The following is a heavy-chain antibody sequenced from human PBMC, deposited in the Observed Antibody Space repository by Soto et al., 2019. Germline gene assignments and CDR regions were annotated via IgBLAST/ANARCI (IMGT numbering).Heavy chain of an antibody. V-gene: IGHV1-18*01. CDR1: GYTFTSYG. CDR3: ARSIVVVTALDY. CDR2: ISAYNGNT. D-gene: IGHD2-21*02. Sequence: ASVKVSCKASGYTFTSYGISWVRQAPGQGLEWMGWISAYNGNTNYAQKFQGRVTMTTDTSTSTAYMELSSLRSDDTAVYYCARSIVVVTALDYWGQGTLVTVSS. J-gene: IGHJ4*02.